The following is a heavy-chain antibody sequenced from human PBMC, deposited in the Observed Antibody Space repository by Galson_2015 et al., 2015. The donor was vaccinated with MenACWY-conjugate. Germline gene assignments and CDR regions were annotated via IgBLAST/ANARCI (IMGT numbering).Heavy chain of an antibody. J-gene: IGHJ6*03. CDR2: IRYDGIHK. D-gene: IGHD6-13*01. V-gene: IGHV3-30*02. CDR3: AKDWSVPYSTISYYFYMDV. CDR1: GFRFSGYD. Sequence: SLRLSCAASGFRFSGYDMHWVRQSPGEGLEWVALIRYDGIHKNYSDSVKGRFTISRDNSKNTLYLQMNSLRADDTAVYYCAKDWSVPYSTISYYFYMDVWGKGTTVTVSS.